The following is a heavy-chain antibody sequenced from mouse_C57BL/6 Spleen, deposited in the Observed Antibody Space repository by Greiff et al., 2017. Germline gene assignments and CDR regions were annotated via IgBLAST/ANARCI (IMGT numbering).Heavy chain of an antibody. CDR3: ARLTGTGYFDY. CDR1: GFTFSDYG. CDR2: ISNLAYSI. Sequence: EVMLVESGGGLVQPGGSLTLSCAASGFTFSDYGMAWVRQAPRKGPEWVAFISNLAYSIYYADTVTGRFTISRENAKNTLDLEMSSLRSEDTAMYYCARLTGTGYFDYWGQGTTLTVSS. D-gene: IGHD4-1*01. J-gene: IGHJ2*01. V-gene: IGHV5-15*01.